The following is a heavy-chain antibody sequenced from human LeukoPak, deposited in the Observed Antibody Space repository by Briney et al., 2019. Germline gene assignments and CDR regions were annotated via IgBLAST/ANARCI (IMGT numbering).Heavy chain of an antibody. V-gene: IGHV5-51*01. CDR2: IYPGDSDT. CDR1: GYSFTSYW. Sequence: GESLKISRKGSGYSFTSYWIGWVRQMPGKGLEWMGIIYPGDSDTRYSPSFQGQVTISADKSISTAYLQWSSLKASDTAMYYCARLLGDYSNYVWRHNWFDPWGQGTLVTVSS. CDR3: ARLLGDYSNYVWRHNWFDP. D-gene: IGHD4-11*01. J-gene: IGHJ5*02.